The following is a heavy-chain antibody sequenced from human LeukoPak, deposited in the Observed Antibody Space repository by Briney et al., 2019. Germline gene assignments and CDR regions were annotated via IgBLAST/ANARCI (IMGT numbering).Heavy chain of an antibody. CDR2: ISAYNRNT. Sequence: ASVKVSCKTSGYTFTKYGISWVRQAPGHGLDWVGWISAYNRNTSYAQKLQGRVTMTTDTSTSTAYMEVRNLRSDDTAIYYCVIDRSFTSGWYPRGYFDYWGQGTLVTVSS. CDR3: VIDRSFTSGWYPRGYFDY. J-gene: IGHJ4*02. V-gene: IGHV1-18*01. CDR1: GYTFTKYG. D-gene: IGHD6-19*01.